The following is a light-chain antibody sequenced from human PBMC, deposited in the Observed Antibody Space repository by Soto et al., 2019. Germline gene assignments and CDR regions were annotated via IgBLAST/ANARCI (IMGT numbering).Light chain of an antibody. CDR1: QSVSGY. CDR2: ADS. V-gene: IGKV3-11*01. J-gene: IGKJ2*01. CDR3: QQYGSSPPMYT. Sequence: EIVLTQSPATLSLSPGETATLSCRASQSVSGYIGWYQQKPGQAPRLLIYADSNRATGIPARFSGSGSGTDFTLTISSLEPEDFAVYYCQQYGSSPPMYTFGQGTKLEIK.